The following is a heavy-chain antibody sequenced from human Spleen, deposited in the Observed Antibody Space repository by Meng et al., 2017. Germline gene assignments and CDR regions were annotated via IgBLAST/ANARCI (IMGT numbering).Heavy chain of an antibody. Sequence: VQLPQWGAGLLEPSETLSLTCAVYGGSFIGYYWSWIRQPPGKGLEWIGEINHSGSTNYNPSLKSRVTISVDTSKNQFSLKLSSVTAADTAVYYCARSIAAVPFDYWGQGTLVTVSS. CDR3: ARSIAAVPFDY. V-gene: IGHV4-34*01. CDR1: GGSFIGYY. D-gene: IGHD6-13*01. CDR2: INHSGST. J-gene: IGHJ4*02.